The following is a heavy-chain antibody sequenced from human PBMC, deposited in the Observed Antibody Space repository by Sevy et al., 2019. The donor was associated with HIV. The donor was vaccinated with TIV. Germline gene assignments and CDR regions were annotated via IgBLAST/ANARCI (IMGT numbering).Heavy chain of an antibody. D-gene: IGHD3-3*01. V-gene: IGHV1-2*02. CDR2: INPKSAAT. J-gene: IGHJ6*02. Sequence: ASVKVSCKASGYTFTDTGYYVHWVRQAPGQGLERMGWINPKSAATNYEQKFQGRVTMTRDTSVSTAKLERSRLRSDDTAVYYCARESYDFWTGPVDYDYGMDVWGQGTTVTVSS. CDR1: GYTFTDTGYY. CDR3: ARESYDFWTGPVDYDYGMDV.